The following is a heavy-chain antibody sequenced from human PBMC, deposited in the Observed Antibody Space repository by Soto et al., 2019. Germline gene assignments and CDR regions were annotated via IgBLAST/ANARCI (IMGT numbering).Heavy chain of an antibody. CDR3: ARVPAP. CDR1: GGSISSGGYS. J-gene: IGHJ5*02. Sequence: QLQLQESGSGLVKPSQTLSLTCAVSGGSISSGGYSWSWIRQPPGKGLEWIGYIYHSGSIYYNPPPXIXXTTSVDRSVNQFSLKLSSVTAADTAVYYCARVPAPWGQGTLVTVSS. V-gene: IGHV4-30-2*01. CDR2: IYHSGSI.